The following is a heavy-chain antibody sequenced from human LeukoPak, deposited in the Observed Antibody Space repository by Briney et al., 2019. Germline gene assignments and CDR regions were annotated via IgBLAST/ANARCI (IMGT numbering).Heavy chain of an antibody. J-gene: IGHJ4*02. V-gene: IGHV4-39*07. Sequence: SSETLSLTCTVSGGSISSSSYYWGWIRQPPGKGLEWIGSIYYSGSTYYNPSLKSRVTISVDTSKNQFSLKRSSVTAADTAVYYCARESRYYYGSGSYYNHRPNYYFDYWGQGTLVTVSS. CDR1: GGSISSSSYY. D-gene: IGHD3-10*01. CDR3: ARESRYYYGSGSYYNHRPNYYFDY. CDR2: IYYSGST.